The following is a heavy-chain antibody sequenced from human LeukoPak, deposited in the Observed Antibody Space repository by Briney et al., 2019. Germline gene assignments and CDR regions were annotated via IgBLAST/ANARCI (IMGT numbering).Heavy chain of an antibody. D-gene: IGHD2-2*01. CDR2: INHSGST. CDR3: GRLIVEPAPMYYYYIDV. J-gene: IGHJ6*03. CDR1: GGSFSGYY. V-gene: IGHV4-34*01. Sequence: SETLSLTCAVYGGSFSGYYWSWIRQPPGKVLEWIGEINHSGSTNYNPSLKSPVTISIDTSRTQFSLRVYSVTAADTAIYYCGRLIVEPAPMYYYYIDVWGKGTTVTVSS.